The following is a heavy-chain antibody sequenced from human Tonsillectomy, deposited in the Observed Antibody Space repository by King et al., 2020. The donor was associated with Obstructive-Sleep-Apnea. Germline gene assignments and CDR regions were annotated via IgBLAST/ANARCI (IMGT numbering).Heavy chain of an antibody. CDR1: GGSIRRSSYY. Sequence: QLQESGPGLVKPSETLSLTCTVSGGSIRRSSYYWAWIRQPPGKGLEWIGSMYSSGSTHYNPSLKSRVTISVDTSKNQLSLRLSSVTAADTAVYFCAREGARLVFWYWGQGTLVTVSS. CDR3: AREGARLVFWY. V-gene: IGHV4-39*07. CDR2: MYSSGST. J-gene: IGHJ4*02. D-gene: IGHD6-19*01.